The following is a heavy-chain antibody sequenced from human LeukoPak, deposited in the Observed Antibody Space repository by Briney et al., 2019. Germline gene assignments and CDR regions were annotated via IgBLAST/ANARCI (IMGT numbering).Heavy chain of an antibody. CDR1: GGSISSSSYY. CDR2: IYYSGST. J-gene: IGHJ4*02. D-gene: IGHD6-19*01. V-gene: IGHV4-39*07. CDR3: AREGQWLVSPSFDY. Sequence: LSETLSLTCTVSGGSISSSSYYWGWIRQPPGKGLEWIGSIYYSGSTYYNPSLKSRVTISVDTSKNQLSLKLSSVTAADTAVYYCAREGQWLVSPSFDYWGQGTLVTVSS.